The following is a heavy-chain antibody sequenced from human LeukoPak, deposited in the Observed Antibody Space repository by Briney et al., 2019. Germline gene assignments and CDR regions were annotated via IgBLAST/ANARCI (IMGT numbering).Heavy chain of an antibody. CDR3: ARDFQI. CDR1: GGSPSSYY. CDR2: IYTSGST. J-gene: IGHJ3*02. V-gene: IGHV4-4*07. Sequence: SETLSLTCTVSGGSPSSYYWTWIRQPAGKGLEWIGLIYTSGSTKYNPSLKSRVTMSVDTSKKQISLKLSSVTAADTAVYYCARDFQIWGQGTMVTVSS.